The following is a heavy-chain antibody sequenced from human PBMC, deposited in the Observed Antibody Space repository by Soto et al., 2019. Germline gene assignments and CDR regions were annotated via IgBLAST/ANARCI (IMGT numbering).Heavy chain of an antibody. D-gene: IGHD3-16*01. V-gene: IGHV3-48*02. Sequence: GGALRLYCAASGFTFSSYSMNCVRQAPGKGLEWVSYISSSSTIYYADSVKGRFTISRDNAKNSLYLQMNSLRDEDTAVYYCARVGDYYAFGIWGQGTMVTVSS. CDR3: ARVGDYYAFGI. J-gene: IGHJ3*02. CDR1: GFTFSSYS. CDR2: ISSSSTI.